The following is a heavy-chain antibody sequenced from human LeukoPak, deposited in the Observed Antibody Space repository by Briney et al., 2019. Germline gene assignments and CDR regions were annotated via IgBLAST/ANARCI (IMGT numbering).Heavy chain of an antibody. CDR3: AKVGYSSSSGWFDP. Sequence: PGGSLRLSCAASEFTFSSYAMSWVRQAPGKGLEWVSAISGSGGSTYYADSVKGRFTISRDNSKNTLYLQMNSLRAEDTAVYYCAKVGYSSSSGWFDPWGQGTLVTVSS. J-gene: IGHJ5*02. V-gene: IGHV3-23*01. CDR2: ISGSGGST. D-gene: IGHD6-6*01. CDR1: EFTFSSYA.